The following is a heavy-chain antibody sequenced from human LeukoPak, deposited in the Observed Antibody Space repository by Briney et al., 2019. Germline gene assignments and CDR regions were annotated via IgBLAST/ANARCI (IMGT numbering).Heavy chain of an antibody. J-gene: IGHJ4*02. CDR2: ISSSSSYI. Sequence: GGSLRLSCAMSGFTFSTFSSYSMNWVRQAPGKGLEWVSSISSSSSYIYYADSVKGRFTISRDNAKNTLYLEMNSLRTDDTAVYHCVVWIAVAATDHWGQGTLVTVSS. D-gene: IGHD6-19*01. V-gene: IGHV3-21*01. CDR3: VVWIAVAATDH. CDR1: GFTFSTFSSYS.